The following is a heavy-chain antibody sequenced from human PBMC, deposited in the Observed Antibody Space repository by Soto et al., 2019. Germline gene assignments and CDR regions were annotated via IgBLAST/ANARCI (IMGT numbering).Heavy chain of an antibody. CDR3: ARDGGCYFRQGYHYGLEV. CDR2: ISXSGSP. J-gene: IGHJ6*02. D-gene: IGHD2-15*01. Sequence: SETVSLSCTVSGASISRGCYYWSRIRQPPRKGREWIGYISXSGSPYYRPSLQSRVTISIDASKNQCSLKLRSVTAEDTAMYYCARDGGCYFRQGYHYGLEVGGQGTTVTVS. CDR1: GASISRGCYY. V-gene: IGHV4-30-4*01.